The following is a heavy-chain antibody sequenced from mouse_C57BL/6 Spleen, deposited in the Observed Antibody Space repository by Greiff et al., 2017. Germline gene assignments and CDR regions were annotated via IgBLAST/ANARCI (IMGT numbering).Heavy chain of an antibody. Sequence: VQLQQSGAELVKPGASVKLSCKASGYTFTEYTIHWVKQRSGQGLEWIGWFYPGSGSIKYNEKFKDKATLTADKSSRTVYMELSRLTSEDSAVYFCARHEGGYDPLYWYFDVWGTGTTVTVSS. CDR2: FYPGSGSI. J-gene: IGHJ1*03. D-gene: IGHD2-3*01. CDR3: ARHEGGYDPLYWYFDV. V-gene: IGHV1-62-2*01. CDR1: GYTFTEYT.